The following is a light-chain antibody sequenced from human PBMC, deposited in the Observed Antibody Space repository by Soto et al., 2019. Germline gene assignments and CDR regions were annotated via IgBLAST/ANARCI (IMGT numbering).Light chain of an antibody. J-gene: IGKJ1*01. CDR1: QGIRND. Sequence: AIQMTQSPSSLSASVGDRVTITCRASQGIRNDLGWFQQKPGKAPKLLIYAASSLQSEVPSRFSGSGSGTDFTLTISSLQPEDFATYYCLQDYNYPRTFGQGTKVDIK. CDR3: LQDYNYPRT. CDR2: AAS. V-gene: IGKV1-6*01.